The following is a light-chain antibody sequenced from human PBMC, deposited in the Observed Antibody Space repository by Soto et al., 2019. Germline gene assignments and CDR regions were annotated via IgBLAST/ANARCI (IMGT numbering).Light chain of an antibody. CDR1: QSVSSNF. CDR3: QQYGSSRLT. Sequence: EIVLTQSPGTLSLSPGERATLSCRASQSVSSNFLAWYQQKPGQAPRLLIYGASNRATGIPDRFSGSGSGTDFTLTISRLEPEDFAVYYCQQYGSSRLTFGGGTKVDIK. CDR2: GAS. V-gene: IGKV3-20*01. J-gene: IGKJ4*01.